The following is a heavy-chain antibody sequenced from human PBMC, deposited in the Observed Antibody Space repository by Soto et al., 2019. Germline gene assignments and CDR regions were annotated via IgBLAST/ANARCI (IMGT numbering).Heavy chain of an antibody. V-gene: IGHV1-2*04. J-gene: IGHJ3*02. D-gene: IGHD6-6*01. Sequence: GASVKVSCKASGYTFTGYYTHWVRQDPGQGLEWMGWINPNSGGTNYAQKFQGWVTMTRDTSISTAYMELSRLGSDDTAVYYCARTIAALDAFDIWGQGTTVTVSS. CDR1: GYTFTGYY. CDR3: ARTIAALDAFDI. CDR2: INPNSGGT.